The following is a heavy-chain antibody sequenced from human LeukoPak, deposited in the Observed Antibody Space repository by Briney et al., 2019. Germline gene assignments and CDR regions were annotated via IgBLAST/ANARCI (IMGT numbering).Heavy chain of an antibody. CDR1: GFTFSDYY. J-gene: IGHJ5*02. D-gene: IGHD2-2*02. CDR3: AKAADGVPPGKPLNWFDP. Sequence: GGSLRLSCAASGFTFSDYYMSWIRQAPGKGLEWVSYISHRVSDVQYADSVKGRFTISRDDARNSLYLQMNGLRAEDTAVYYCAKAADGVPPGKPLNWFDPRGQGTLVTVSS. V-gene: IGHV3-11*01. CDR2: ISHRVSDV.